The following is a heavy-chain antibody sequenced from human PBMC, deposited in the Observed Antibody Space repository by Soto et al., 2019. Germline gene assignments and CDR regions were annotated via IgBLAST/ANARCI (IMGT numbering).Heavy chain of an antibody. D-gene: IGHD3-16*01. Sequence: QMQLVQSGPEVKKTGTSVRVSCKASGFTFGNSAVHWVRQARGQRLEWMGWILVASGGTNYAENFEERVTIARDMSTSTAYMELSSLRSEDTAVYFCVAAVIMIYNKAPYAFEMWGQGTLVTVSS. CDR1: GFTFGNSA. V-gene: IGHV1-58*01. CDR2: ILVASGGT. CDR3: VAAVIMIYNKAPYAFEM. J-gene: IGHJ3*02.